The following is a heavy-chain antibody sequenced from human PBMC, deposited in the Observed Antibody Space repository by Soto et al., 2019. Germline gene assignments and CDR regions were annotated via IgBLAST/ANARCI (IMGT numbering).Heavy chain of an antibody. CDR3: AKDIWDDFWSGYYSDY. CDR1: GFTFSIYS. V-gene: IGHV3-23*01. Sequence: GGSLRLSCAASGFTFSIYSMSWVRQAPGKGLEWVSAISGSGGSTYYADSVKGRFTISRDNSKNTLYLQMNSLRAEDTAVYYCAKDIWDDFWSGYYSDYWGQGTLVSVSS. J-gene: IGHJ4*02. D-gene: IGHD3-3*01. CDR2: ISGSGGST.